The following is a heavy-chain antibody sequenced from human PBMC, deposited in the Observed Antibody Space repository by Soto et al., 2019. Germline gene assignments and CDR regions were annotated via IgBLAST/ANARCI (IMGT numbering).Heavy chain of an antibody. CDR1: GYTFTSYG. J-gene: IGHJ6*01. CDR3: ARVFDDCGGDCYTSYYYGMDV. Sequence: ASVKVSCKASGYTFTSYGISWVRQAPGQRLEWMGWISACNGNTKYSQKLQGRVTITRDTSASTAYMELSSLRSEDTAVYYCARVFDDCGGDCYTSYYYGMDVWGQGTTVTVSS. D-gene: IGHD2-21*02. CDR2: ISACNGNT. V-gene: IGHV1-18*01.